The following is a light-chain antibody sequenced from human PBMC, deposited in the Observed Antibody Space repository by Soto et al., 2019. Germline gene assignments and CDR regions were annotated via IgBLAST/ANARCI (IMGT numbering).Light chain of an antibody. CDR3: SSYTSSSTPYYV. CDR1: SSDVGGYNY. J-gene: IGLJ1*01. Sequence: QSVLTQPASVSGSPGQSITISCTGTSSDVGGYNYVSWYQQHPGKAPKLMIYEVSNRPSGVSNRFSSSKSGNTASLTISGLQAEDEADYYCSSYTSSSTPYYVFGTGTKVTVL. CDR2: EVS. V-gene: IGLV2-14*01.